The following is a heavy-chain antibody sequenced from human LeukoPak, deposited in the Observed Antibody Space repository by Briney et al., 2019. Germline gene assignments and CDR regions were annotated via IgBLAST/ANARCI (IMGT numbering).Heavy chain of an antibody. CDR2: IRSKANSHAT. Sequence: GGSLRLSCAASGFTFSDSTMHWVRQASGKGLEWVGRIRSKANSHATAYAASVKGRFTISRDDSKNTAYLQMNSLKTEDTAVYYCTRLHYYGSGSQDYWGQGTLVTASS. CDR3: TRLHYYGSGSQDY. J-gene: IGHJ4*02. CDR1: GFTFSDST. D-gene: IGHD3-10*01. V-gene: IGHV3-73*01.